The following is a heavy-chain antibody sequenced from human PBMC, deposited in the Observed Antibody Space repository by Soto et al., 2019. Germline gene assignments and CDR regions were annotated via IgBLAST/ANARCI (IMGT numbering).Heavy chain of an antibody. CDR3: TRVYCSGGSCYSIDS. CDR2: INPSNST. Sequence: ASVKVSCKTSGYTFTDSFIHWVRQAPGQGLEWMGIINPSNSTTYAQKFQGRVTMTRDTSTSTVYMELSSLRSEDTAVYYCTRVYCSGGSCYSIDSWGQGTLVTVSS. D-gene: IGHD2-15*01. CDR1: GYTFTDSF. J-gene: IGHJ4*02. V-gene: IGHV1-46*03.